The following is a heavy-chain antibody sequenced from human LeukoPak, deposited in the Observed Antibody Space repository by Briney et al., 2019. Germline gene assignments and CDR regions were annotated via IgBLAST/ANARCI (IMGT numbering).Heavy chain of an antibody. CDR1: GGSMTSSSYK. V-gene: IGHV4-39*01. CDR2: TDYGGSA. D-gene: IGHD3-22*01. J-gene: IGHJ5*02. Sequence: SETLSLTSTVSGGSMTSSSYKWGWIRQSPGKGLEWIGSTDYGGSASYTPSLKSRVTISVDTSKNQFSLRLTSVTAADTAVYYCARHLTYDGNNYAALVIRHNWFDPWGQGTLVTVSS. CDR3: ARHLTYDGNNYAALVIRHNWFDP.